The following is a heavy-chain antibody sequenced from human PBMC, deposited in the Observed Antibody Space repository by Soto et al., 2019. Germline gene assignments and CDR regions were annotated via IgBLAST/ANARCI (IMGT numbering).Heavy chain of an antibody. D-gene: IGHD5-18*01. CDR2: IYPGDSDT. CDR1: GYTFSNYW. V-gene: IGHV5-51*01. CDR3: ARHETASLYHYYYGMDV. Sequence: GESLKISCKGSGYTFSNYWINWVRQMPGKGLEWMGIIYPGDSDTKYSPSFQGQVTISADKPISTAYLQWSSLKASDTAIYYCARHETASLYHYYYGMDVWGQGTTVTVSS. J-gene: IGHJ6*02.